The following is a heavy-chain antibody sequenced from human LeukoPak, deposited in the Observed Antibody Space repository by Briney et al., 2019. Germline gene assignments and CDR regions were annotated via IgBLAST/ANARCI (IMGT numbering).Heavy chain of an antibody. Sequence: ASVKVSCKASGYTFTGYYMHWVRQAPGQGLEWMGWINPNSGGTNYAQKFQGRVTMTRDTSISTAYMELSRLRSDDTAVYYCARDRDAEDSGYDYDYYYYGMDVWGQGTTVTVSS. CDR2: INPNSGGT. CDR1: GYTFTGYY. CDR3: ARDRDAEDSGYDYDYYYYGMDV. V-gene: IGHV1-2*02. D-gene: IGHD5-12*01. J-gene: IGHJ6*02.